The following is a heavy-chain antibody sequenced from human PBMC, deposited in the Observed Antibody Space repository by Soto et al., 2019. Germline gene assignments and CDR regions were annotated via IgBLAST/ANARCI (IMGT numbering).Heavy chain of an antibody. CDR3: ARDSYDFWSGYYTLYYMDF. D-gene: IGHD3-3*01. J-gene: IGHJ6*03. V-gene: IGHV3-74*01. CDR1: GFTFSSYW. CDR2: INSDGSST. Sequence: LRLSCAASGFTFSSYWMHWVRQAPGKGLVWVSRINSDGSSTSYADSVKGRFTISRDNAKNTLYLQMNSLRAEDTAVYYCARDSYDFWSGYYTLYYMDFWGKGTTVTVSS.